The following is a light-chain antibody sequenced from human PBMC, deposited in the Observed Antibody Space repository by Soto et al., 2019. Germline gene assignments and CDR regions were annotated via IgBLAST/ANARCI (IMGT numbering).Light chain of an antibody. V-gene: IGLV1-40*01. CDR2: GNS. Sequence: QSVLTHPPSVSGAPGQRVTISCTGSSSNIGAGYDVHWYQQLPGTAPKLLIHGNSNRPSGVPDRFSGSKSGTSASLAITGLQAEDEADYYCQSYDSSLSGYVFGTGTKVTVL. CDR1: SSNIGAGYD. CDR3: QSYDSSLSGYV. J-gene: IGLJ1*01.